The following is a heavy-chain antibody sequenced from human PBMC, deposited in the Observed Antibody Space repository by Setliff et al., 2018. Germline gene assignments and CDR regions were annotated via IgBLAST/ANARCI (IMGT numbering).Heavy chain of an antibody. CDR3: AACITMVRGVIMKYNWFDP. CDR2: FYYSGSI. CDR1: GASITSGTYY. D-gene: IGHD3-10*01. V-gene: IGHV4-39*01. J-gene: IGHJ5*02. Sequence: PSETLSLTCTVSGASITSGTYYWGWIRQPPGKGLEWIGSFYYSGSIYYNPSLKSRLTISVDSSKNQFSLRLTAVTAADTAIYFCAACITMVRGVIMKYNWFDPWGPGTLVTVSS.